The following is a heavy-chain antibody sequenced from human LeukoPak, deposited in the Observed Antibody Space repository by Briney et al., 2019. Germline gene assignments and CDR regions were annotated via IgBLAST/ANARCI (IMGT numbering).Heavy chain of an antibody. D-gene: IGHD1-26*01. Sequence: GGSLRLSCAASGFTFNNYAMHWVRRAPGRGLESVSAISTNGGNTYYGNSVKGRFTISRDNSKNTVYLHMGSLRVEDMAVYYCARDQGIEGATYMDVWGRGTTVIVSS. CDR1: GFTFNNYA. CDR3: ARDQGIEGATYMDV. J-gene: IGHJ6*03. CDR2: ISTNGGNT. V-gene: IGHV3-64*01.